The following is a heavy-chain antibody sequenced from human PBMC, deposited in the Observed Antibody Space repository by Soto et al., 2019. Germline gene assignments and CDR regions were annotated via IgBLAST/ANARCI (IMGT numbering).Heavy chain of an antibody. J-gene: IGHJ4*02. CDR2: INPINGIA. Sequence: ASVKVSCKASGYTFTSYAMHWVRQAPGQRLEWIGRINPINGIAKYAQKFQGRVTITADKSTSTAYMELSSLRSEDTAVYYCAREERRTVTTSPYFDYWGQGTLVTVS. CDR3: AREERRTVTTSPYFDY. D-gene: IGHD4-17*01. CDR1: GYTFTSYA. V-gene: IGHV1-3*01.